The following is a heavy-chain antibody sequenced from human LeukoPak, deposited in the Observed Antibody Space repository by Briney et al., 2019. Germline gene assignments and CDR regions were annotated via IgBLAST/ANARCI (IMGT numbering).Heavy chain of an antibody. Sequence: ASVKVSCKASGYTFTSFGISWVRQAPGQGLEWMGWISAYNANTNFAQNLQGRVTMTTDTSTSTAYMELRSLRSDDTAVYYCARDGNNWFDPWGQGTLVTVSS. J-gene: IGHJ5*02. V-gene: IGHV1-18*01. CDR1: GYTFTSFG. CDR3: ARDGNNWFDP. CDR2: ISAYNANT. D-gene: IGHD1-1*01.